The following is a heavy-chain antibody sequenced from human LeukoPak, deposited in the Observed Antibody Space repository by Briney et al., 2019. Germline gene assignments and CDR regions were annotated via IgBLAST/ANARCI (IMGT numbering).Heavy chain of an antibody. D-gene: IGHD3-22*01. CDR3: ARDRGKWLTPFDY. CDR2: ISSGSSTI. CDR1: GFTFSSYD. V-gene: IGHV3-48*02. Sequence: PGGSLRLSCAASGFTFSSYDMNWVRQAPGKGLEWVSYISSGSSTIYYADSVKGRFTISRDNAKNSLYLQMHSLRDEDTAVYYCARDRGKWLTPFDYWGQGTLVTVSS. J-gene: IGHJ4*02.